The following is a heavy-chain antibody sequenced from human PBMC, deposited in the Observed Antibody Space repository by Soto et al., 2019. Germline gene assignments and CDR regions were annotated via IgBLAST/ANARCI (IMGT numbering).Heavy chain of an antibody. V-gene: IGHV2-26*01. D-gene: IGHD3-3*01. CDR3: ARMVSITIFGVAQQTMDV. CDR2: IFSNDEK. CDR1: GFSLSNARMG. J-gene: IGHJ6*03. Sequence: GSGPTLVNPTETLTLTCTVSGFSLSNARMGVSWIRQPPGKALEWLAHIFSNDEKSYSTSLKSRLTISKDTSKSQVVLTMTNMDPVDTATYYCARMVSITIFGVAQQTMDVWGKGTTVTAP.